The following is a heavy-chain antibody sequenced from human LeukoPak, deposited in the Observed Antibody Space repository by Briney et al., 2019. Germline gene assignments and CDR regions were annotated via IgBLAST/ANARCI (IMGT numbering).Heavy chain of an antibody. CDR1: GFTFSSYA. CDR3: ARDEYLWVVIQLGLFDY. J-gene: IGHJ4*02. CDR2: MWYDGSNK. V-gene: IGHV3-30*04. Sequence: GGSLRLSCAASGFTFSSYAMSWVRQAPGKGLEWVAVMWYDGSNKYYADSVKGRFTISRDNSKNTLYLQMNSLRAEDTAVYYCARDEYLWVVIQLGLFDYWGQGTLVTVSS. D-gene: IGHD2-2*01.